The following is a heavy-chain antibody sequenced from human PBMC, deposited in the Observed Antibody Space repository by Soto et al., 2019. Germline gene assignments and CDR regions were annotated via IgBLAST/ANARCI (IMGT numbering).Heavy chain of an antibody. J-gene: IGHJ3*02. CDR2: ISYDGSNK. V-gene: IGHV3-30*03. CDR1: GFTFSFYG. D-gene: IGHD3-16*01. CDR3: ALQGGCAFDI. Sequence: QVQLVESGGGVVQPGRSLRLSCAVSGFTFSFYGMHWVRQAPGKGLEWVALISYDGSNKYYADSVKGRFTISRDNSKNTVYLQMNSVRAEDRAVYYCALQGGCAFDIWGQGTMVTVSS.